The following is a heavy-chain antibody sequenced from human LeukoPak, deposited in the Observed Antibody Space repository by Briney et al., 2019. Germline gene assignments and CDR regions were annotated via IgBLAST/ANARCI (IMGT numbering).Heavy chain of an antibody. CDR2: IIPIFGTA. CDR3: ARDDCGGDCYLGY. D-gene: IGHD2-21*02. CDR1: VGTFISYA. V-gene: IGHV1-69*01. Sequence: GSSVKVSCKASVGTFISYAISWVRQAPGQGLEWMGGIIPIFGTANYAQKFQGRVTITADESTSTAYMELSSLRSEDTAVYYCARDDCGGDCYLGYWGQGTLVTVSS. J-gene: IGHJ4*02.